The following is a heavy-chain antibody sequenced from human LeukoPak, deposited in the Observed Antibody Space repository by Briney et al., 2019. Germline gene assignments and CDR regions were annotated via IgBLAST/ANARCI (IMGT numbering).Heavy chain of an antibody. D-gene: IGHD5-12*01. Sequence: SETLSLTCTVSGGSISSSSYYWGWIRQPPGKGLEYIGSIYYSGSTYYNPSLKSRVTISVDTSKNQFSLKLSSVTAADTAIYYCARRETPRLPFRYWGQGTLVTVSS. J-gene: IGHJ4*02. CDR2: IYYSGST. CDR1: GGSISSSSYY. V-gene: IGHV4-39*07. CDR3: ARRETPRLPFRY.